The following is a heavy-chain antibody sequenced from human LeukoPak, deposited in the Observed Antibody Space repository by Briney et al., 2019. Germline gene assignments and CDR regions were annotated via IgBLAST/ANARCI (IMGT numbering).Heavy chain of an antibody. J-gene: IGHJ4*02. CDR2: INPSSGGT. Sequence: ASVKVSCKASGYTFTDFSRHWVRQAPGQGLDWMGWINPSSGGTNYAQKFQGRVTMTRDTSISTAYMELNSLRSDDTAVYYCARGLATTGTGFWGQGTLVIVSS. CDR3: ARGLATTGTGF. CDR1: GYTFTDFS. V-gene: IGHV1-2*02. D-gene: IGHD6-13*01.